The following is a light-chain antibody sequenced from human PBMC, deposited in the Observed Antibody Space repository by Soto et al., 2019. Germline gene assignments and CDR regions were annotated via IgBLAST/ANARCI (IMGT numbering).Light chain of an antibody. CDR1: QSVSSSY. CDR3: QQYGSSPLYT. CDR2: GAS. J-gene: IGKJ2*01. V-gene: IGKV3-20*01. Sequence: EIVLTQSPGTLSLSPGERATLSCRASQSVSSSYLAWYQQKPGQAHRRLIYGASSRATGIPDRFSVSGSGTDFTLTISRLEPEDFAVYYCQQYGSSPLYTFGQGTKLEIK.